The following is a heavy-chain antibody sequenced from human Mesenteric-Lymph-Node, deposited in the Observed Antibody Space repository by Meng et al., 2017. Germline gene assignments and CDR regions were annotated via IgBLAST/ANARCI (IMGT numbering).Heavy chain of an antibody. CDR3: ARGEYGSGSFDY. D-gene: IGHD3-10*01. J-gene: IGHJ4*02. Sequence: GSLRLSCTISGDSISSNNYYWSWIRQPAGKGLEWIGTIFYSGTTYYNPSLKSRVTMSVDTSKNQFSLKLSSVTAADTAVYYCARGEYGSGSFDYWGQGTLVTVSS. CDR2: IFYSGTT. CDR1: GDSISSNNYY. V-gene: IGHV4-39*07.